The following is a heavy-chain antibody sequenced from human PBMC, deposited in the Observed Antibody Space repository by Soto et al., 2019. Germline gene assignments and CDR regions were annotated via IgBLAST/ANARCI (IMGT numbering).Heavy chain of an antibody. CDR3: ARDIGGVGSH. V-gene: IGHV3-74*01. CDR2: INEDGRIT. D-gene: IGHD3-10*01. CDR1: GFTFSTNW. J-gene: IGHJ4*02. Sequence: EVQLVESGGGLVQPGGSLRLSCAASGFTFSTNWMHWVRQVAGKGLIWVSRINEDGRITDYADSAKGRFTISRDNAKNTLYLQMNSLRAEDTAVYCCARDIGGVGSHWGQGTLVTVAS.